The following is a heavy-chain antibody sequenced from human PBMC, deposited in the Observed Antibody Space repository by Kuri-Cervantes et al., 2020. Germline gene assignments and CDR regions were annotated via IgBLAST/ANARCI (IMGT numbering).Heavy chain of an antibody. D-gene: IGHD3-3*01. CDR1: GDSVSSNSAA. V-gene: IGHV6-1*01. CDR3: ARESITIFGVVIDYYYMDV. Sequence: SETLSLTCAISGDSVSSNSAAWNWIRQSPSRGLEWLGRTYYRSKWYNDYAVSVKSRITINPDTSKNQFSLQLNSVTPEDTAVYYCARESITIFGVVIDYYYMDVWGKGTTVTVSS. J-gene: IGHJ6*03. CDR2: TYYRSKWYN.